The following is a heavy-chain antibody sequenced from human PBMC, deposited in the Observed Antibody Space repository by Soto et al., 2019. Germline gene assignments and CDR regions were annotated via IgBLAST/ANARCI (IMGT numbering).Heavy chain of an antibody. CDR3: ARVPGP. CDR1: GGSISSSSYY. D-gene: IGHD3-10*01. J-gene: IGHJ5*02. CDR2: IYNSGST. V-gene: IGHV4-39*07. Sequence: SETLSLTCTVSGGSISSSSYYWGWIRHPPGKGLEWIGSIYNSGSTYYNPSLKSRVTISVDKSKNQFSLQLSSMTAADTAVYYCARVPGPWGQGTLVTVSS.